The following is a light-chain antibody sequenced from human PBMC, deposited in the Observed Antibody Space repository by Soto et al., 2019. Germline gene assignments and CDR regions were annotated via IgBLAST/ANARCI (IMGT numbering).Light chain of an antibody. J-gene: IGKJ1*01. CDR1: QGISSY. CDR2: AAS. Sequence: IQLTQSPSSLSASVGDRVTITCRASQGISSYLAWYQQKPGKAPKLLVYAASTLQSGVPSRFSGSGSGTDFTLTISSLQPEDFATYYCQQYYSFPWTFGQGTKVDIK. V-gene: IGKV1-9*01. CDR3: QQYYSFPWT.